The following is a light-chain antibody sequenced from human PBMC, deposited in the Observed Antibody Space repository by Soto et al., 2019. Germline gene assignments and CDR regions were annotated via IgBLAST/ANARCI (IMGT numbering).Light chain of an antibody. Sequence: QSVLTQPASLSGSPGQSITISCTGSSSDVGGYKYVSWYQQHPGKAPRVIIYEVSNRPSGVSNRFSGSKSGNTASLTISGLQADDEADYYCSSYTSSSTPVVFGGGTQMTAL. CDR2: EVS. J-gene: IGLJ7*02. V-gene: IGLV2-14*01. CDR3: SSYTSSSTPVV. CDR1: SSDVGGYKY.